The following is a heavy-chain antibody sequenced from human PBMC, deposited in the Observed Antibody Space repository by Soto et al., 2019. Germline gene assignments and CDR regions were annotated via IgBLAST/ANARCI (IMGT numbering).Heavy chain of an antibody. J-gene: IGHJ6*02. Sequence: VQLVESGGGVVQPGRSLRLSCAASGFTFSSYGMHWVRQAPGKGLEWVAVISYDGSNKYYADSVKGRFTISRDNSKNTLYLQMNSLRAEDTAVYYCAKRMWGRDYRPYYYYGMDVWGQGTTVTVSS. CDR3: AKRMWGRDYRPYYYYGMDV. D-gene: IGHD4-17*01. CDR2: ISYDGSNK. V-gene: IGHV3-30*18. CDR1: GFTFSSYG.